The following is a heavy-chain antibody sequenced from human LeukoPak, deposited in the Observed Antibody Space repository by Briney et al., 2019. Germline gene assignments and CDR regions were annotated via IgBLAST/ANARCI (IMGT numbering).Heavy chain of an antibody. CDR3: VRHRFLARGFDI. Sequence: SETLSLTCTVSGGSISSSSYYWGWIRQPPGKGLEWIGSIYYSGSTYYNPSLKSRVTISVDTSKNQFSLKLSSVTAADTAVYYCVRHRFLARGFDIWGQGTMVTVSS. D-gene: IGHD3-3*01. CDR1: GGSISSSSYY. J-gene: IGHJ3*02. V-gene: IGHV4-39*01. CDR2: IYYSGST.